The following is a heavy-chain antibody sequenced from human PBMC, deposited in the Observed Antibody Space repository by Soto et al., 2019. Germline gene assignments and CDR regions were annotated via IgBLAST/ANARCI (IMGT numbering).Heavy chain of an antibody. V-gene: IGHV3-33*01. D-gene: IGHD6-19*01. Sequence: LRLSCAASGFTFISYGMHWVRQAPGKGLEWVAVIWYDGSNKYYADSVKGRFTISRDNSKNTLYLQMNSLRAEDTAVYYCARDLFPYSSGWYDKIYYYYYGMDVWGQGTTVTVSS. CDR3: ARDLFPYSSGWYDKIYYYYYGMDV. CDR1: GFTFISYG. CDR2: IWYDGSNK. J-gene: IGHJ6*02.